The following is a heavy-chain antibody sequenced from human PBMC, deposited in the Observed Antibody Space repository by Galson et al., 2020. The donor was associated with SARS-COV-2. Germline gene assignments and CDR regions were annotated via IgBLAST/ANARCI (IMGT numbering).Heavy chain of an antibody. CDR3: AKDPGWGYCSGGSCILGGSMDV. J-gene: IGHJ6*02. V-gene: IGHV3-33*06. CDR1: GFTFSSYG. Sequence: GESLKISCAASGFTFSSYGMHWVRQAPGKGLEWVAVIWYDGSNKYYADSVKGRFTISRDNSKNTLYLQMNSLRAEDTAVYYCAKDPGWGYCSGGSCILGGSMDVWGQGTTVTVSS. D-gene: IGHD2-15*01. CDR2: IWYDGSNK.